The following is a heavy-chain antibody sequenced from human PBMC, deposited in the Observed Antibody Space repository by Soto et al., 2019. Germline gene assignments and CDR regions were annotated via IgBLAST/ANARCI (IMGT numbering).Heavy chain of an antibody. CDR3: ALVKGAAADAFDF. CDR1: GYTFTSYD. D-gene: IGHD6-13*01. CDR2: MNPNSGNT. Sequence: ASVKVSCKASGYTFTSYDINWVRQATGQGLEWMGWMNPNSGNTGYAQKFQGRVTMTRNTSISTAYMELSSLRSEDTALYYCALVKGAAADAFDFWGQATMVTVSS. J-gene: IGHJ3*01. V-gene: IGHV1-8*01.